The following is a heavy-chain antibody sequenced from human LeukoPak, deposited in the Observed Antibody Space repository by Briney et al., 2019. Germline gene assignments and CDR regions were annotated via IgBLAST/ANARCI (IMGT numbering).Heavy chain of an antibody. J-gene: IGHJ4*02. CDR1: GYTFTGYY. V-gene: IGHV1-2*02. CDR2: INPNSGGT. Sequence: ASVKDSCKASGYTFTGYYMHWVRRAPGQGLEWMGWINPNSGGTNYAQKFQGRVTMTRDTSISTAYMELSRLRSDDTAVYYCARLYDYSNLPDYWGQGTLVTVSS. D-gene: IGHD4-11*01. CDR3: ARLYDYSNLPDY.